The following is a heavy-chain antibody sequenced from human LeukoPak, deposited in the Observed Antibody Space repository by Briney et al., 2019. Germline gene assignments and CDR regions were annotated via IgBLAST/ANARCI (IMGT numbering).Heavy chain of an antibody. D-gene: IGHD1-26*01. Sequence: GASVKVSCKASGYTFTSYDINWMRQAPGQGLEWMGWISAYNGNTNYAQNLQGRVTMTTDTSTSTAYMERRSLRSDDTAVYYCARRSGSYYPVDYWGQGTLVTVSS. CDR3: ARRSGSYYPVDY. J-gene: IGHJ4*02. V-gene: IGHV1-18*01. CDR1: GYTFTSYD. CDR2: ISAYNGNT.